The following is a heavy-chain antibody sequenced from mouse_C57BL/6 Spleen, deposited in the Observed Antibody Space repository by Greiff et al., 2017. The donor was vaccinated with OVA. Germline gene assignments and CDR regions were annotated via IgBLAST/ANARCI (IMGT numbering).Heavy chain of an antibody. CDR2: INPNNGGT. Sequence: VHVKQSGPELVKPGASVKIPCKASGYTFTDYNMDWVKQSHGKSLEWIGDINPNNGGTIYNQKFKGKATLTVDKSSSTAYMELRSLTSEDTAVYYCAREDIYYGNYGFAYWGQGTLVTVSA. CDR1: GYTFTDYN. V-gene: IGHV1-18*01. CDR3: AREDIYYGNYGFAY. D-gene: IGHD2-1*01. J-gene: IGHJ3*01.